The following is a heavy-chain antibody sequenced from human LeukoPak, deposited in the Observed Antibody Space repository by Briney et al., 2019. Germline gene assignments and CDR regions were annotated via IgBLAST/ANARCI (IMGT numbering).Heavy chain of an antibody. V-gene: IGHV4-59*01. Sequence: SETLSLTCTVSGGSISSYYWSWIRQPPGEGLEWIGYIYYSGSTNYNPSLKSRVTISVDTSKNQFSLKLSSVTAADTAVYYCARGTSTSCFPVGYWGQGTLVTVSS. CDR1: GGSISSYY. J-gene: IGHJ4*02. D-gene: IGHD2-2*01. CDR3: ARGTSTSCFPVGY. CDR2: IYYSGST.